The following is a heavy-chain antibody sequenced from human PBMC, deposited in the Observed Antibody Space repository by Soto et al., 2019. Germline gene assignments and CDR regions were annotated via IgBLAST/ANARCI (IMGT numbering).Heavy chain of an antibody. CDR3: ARDRGPSSGYYPYWFDP. D-gene: IGHD3-22*01. CDR1: GGTFSRYA. J-gene: IGHJ5*02. V-gene: IGHV1-69*13. CDR2: IIPIFGTA. Sequence: GASVKVACKASGGTFSRYAITWVRQAPGQGLEWMGGIIPIFGTANYAQKFQARVTITADESTSTAYMELSSLRSEDTAVYYCARDRGPSSGYYPYWFDPWGQGTLVTVSS.